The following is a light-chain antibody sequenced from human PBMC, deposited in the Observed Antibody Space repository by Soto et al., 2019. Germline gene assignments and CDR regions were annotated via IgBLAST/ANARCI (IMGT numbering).Light chain of an antibody. Sequence: DIQMTQSPATLSASVGDRVTITCRASQSISSWLAWYQQKPGTAPQLLIHKASTLQSGVPSRFSGSGSGTEFTLTISSLQSEDFAAYHCQQYNSYPLTFGGGTKVDIK. J-gene: IGKJ4*01. CDR3: QQYNSYPLT. CDR2: KAS. CDR1: QSISSW. V-gene: IGKV1-5*03.